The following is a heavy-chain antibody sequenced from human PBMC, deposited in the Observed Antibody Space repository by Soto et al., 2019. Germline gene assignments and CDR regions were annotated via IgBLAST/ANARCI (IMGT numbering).Heavy chain of an antibody. CDR1: GDTFTTNS. V-gene: IGHV1-69*06. CDR2: IIPVVGTT. D-gene: IGHD2-8*01. CDR3: VRGLLYATTYFDY. Sequence: QVQLVQSGAEVKKPGSSVKVSCKASGDTFTTNSLNWERQAPGQGLEWMGGIIPVVGTTKYAQKYQDRVTITGDKSTNTAYMELSSLRSDDTAVYYCVRGLLYATTYFDYWGQGTPVTGSS. J-gene: IGHJ4*02.